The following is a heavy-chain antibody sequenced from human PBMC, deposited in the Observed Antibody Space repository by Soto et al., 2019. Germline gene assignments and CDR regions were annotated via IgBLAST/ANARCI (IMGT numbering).Heavy chain of an antibody. CDR2: VSRSGDNT. CDR1: GFTFSSFA. J-gene: IGHJ4*02. V-gene: IGHV3-23*01. CDR3: AKDFGHYDILSGYPTFGY. Sequence: GGSLRPSCAASGFTFSSFAMSWVRQAPGEGLEWVSAVSRSGDNTYYADSVKGRFAISRDNSKNSLYLQMNSLRAEDTAVYYCAKDFGHYDILSGYPTFGYWGQGTLVTVSS. D-gene: IGHD3-9*01.